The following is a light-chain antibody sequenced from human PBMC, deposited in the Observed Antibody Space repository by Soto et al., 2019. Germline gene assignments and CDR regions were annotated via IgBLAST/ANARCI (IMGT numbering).Light chain of an antibody. CDR3: QQTYSAPQWN. CDR2: AAS. Sequence: GARVTISCRASQSISTYLSWYQQKPGKAPRLLIYAASTVQSGVPPRFSGSGSGTDFILTISSLRSEDIATYFCQQTYSAPQWNFGQGTKVEI. J-gene: IGKJ1*01. V-gene: IGKV1-39*01. CDR1: QSISTY.